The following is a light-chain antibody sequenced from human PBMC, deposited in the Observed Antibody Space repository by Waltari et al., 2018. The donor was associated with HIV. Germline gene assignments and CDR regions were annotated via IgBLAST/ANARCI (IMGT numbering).Light chain of an antibody. CDR1: SNDVGRYDS. J-gene: IGLJ1*01. CDR2: EVT. CDR3: SSYVVNSTPYV. V-gene: IGLV2-14*01. Sequence: QSALTQPASVSGSPGQSITISCTGTSNDVGRYDSGSWYQHHPGKAPKLMIYEVTNRPSGISNRFSGYKSGNTASLTISGLQAEDEADYYCSSYVVNSTPYVFGSGTKVTVL.